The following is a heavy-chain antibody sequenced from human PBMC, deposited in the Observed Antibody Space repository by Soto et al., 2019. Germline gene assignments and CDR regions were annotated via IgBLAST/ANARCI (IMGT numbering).Heavy chain of an antibody. CDR2: IYKSATT. J-gene: IGHJ5*01. CDR1: GDSISNLDYF. Sequence: QVQLLESGPGLVKPSQTLSLTCSVSGDSISNLDYFWAWIRQPPGQALEYIGYIYKSATTYYNPSFDSRVAISVDTSKSHFSLNVTSVTAADTAVYFCARGRYCLTGRCFPNWFDSWGQGALVTVSS. D-gene: IGHD7-27*01. CDR3: ARGRYCLTGRCFPNWFDS. V-gene: IGHV4-30-4*01.